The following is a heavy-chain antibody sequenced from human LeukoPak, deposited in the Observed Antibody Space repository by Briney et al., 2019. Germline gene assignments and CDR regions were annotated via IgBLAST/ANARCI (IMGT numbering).Heavy chain of an antibody. Sequence: ASVKVSCKASGYTFTSYGISWVRQAPGQGLEWMGWISAYNGNTNYAQKLQGRVTMTTDTSTSTAYMELRSLRSDDTAVYYCARTKRTLGYCTNGVCYPLLYWGQGTLVTVSS. CDR3: ARTKRTLGYCTNGVCYPLLY. CDR1: GYTFTSYG. J-gene: IGHJ4*02. CDR2: ISAYNGNT. V-gene: IGHV1-18*01. D-gene: IGHD2-8*01.